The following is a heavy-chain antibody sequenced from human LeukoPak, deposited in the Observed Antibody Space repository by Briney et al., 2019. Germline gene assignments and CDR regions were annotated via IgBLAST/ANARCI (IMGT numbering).Heavy chain of an antibody. CDR2: ISWNSGSI. CDR1: GFTFDDYA. V-gene: IGHV3-9*01. D-gene: IGHD3-22*01. J-gene: IGHJ5*02. CDR3: AKDMGSSGYYYWFDP. Sequence: GGSLRLSCAASGFTFDDYAMHWVRRAPGKGLEWVSGISWNSGSIGYADSVKGRFTISRDNAKNSLYLQMNSLRAEDTALYYCAKDMGSSGYYYWFDPWGQGTLVTVSS.